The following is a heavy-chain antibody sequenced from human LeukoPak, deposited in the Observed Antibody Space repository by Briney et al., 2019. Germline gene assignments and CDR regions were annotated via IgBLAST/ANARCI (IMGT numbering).Heavy chain of an antibody. D-gene: IGHD6-13*01. Sequence: SETLSLTCTVSGGSISSSSYYWGGIRQPPGKGLEWIGSIYYSGSTYYNPSLKSRVTISVDTSKNQFSLRLSSVTAADTAVYYCARQRHSGSWYSPYYMDVWGKGTTVTISS. CDR1: GGSISSSSYY. V-gene: IGHV4-39*01. CDR3: ARQRHSGSWYSPYYMDV. J-gene: IGHJ6*03. CDR2: IYYSGST.